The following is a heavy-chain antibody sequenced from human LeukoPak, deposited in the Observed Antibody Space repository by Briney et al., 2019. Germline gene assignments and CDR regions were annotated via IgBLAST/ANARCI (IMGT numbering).Heavy chain of an antibody. Sequence: GASVKVSCKASGYTFTSYYMHWVRQAPGQGLEWMGIINPSGGSTSYAQKFQGRVTMTRDTSTSTVYMELSSLRSEETAVYYCARMYYYDSSGYRGLDYWGQGTLVTVSS. CDR2: INPSGGST. CDR1: GYTFTSYY. D-gene: IGHD3-22*01. CDR3: ARMYYYDSSGYRGLDY. V-gene: IGHV1-46*01. J-gene: IGHJ4*02.